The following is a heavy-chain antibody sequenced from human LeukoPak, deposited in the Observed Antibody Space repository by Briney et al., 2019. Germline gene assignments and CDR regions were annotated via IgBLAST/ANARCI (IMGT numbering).Heavy chain of an antibody. CDR2: ISGSGGST. CDR3: AKDQRPTSDYDFWSGYNFDY. CDR1: GFTFSSYA. V-gene: IGHV3-23*01. D-gene: IGHD3-3*01. J-gene: IGHJ4*02. Sequence: SGGSLRLSCAASGFTFSSYAMSWVRQAPGKGLEWVSAISGSGGSTYYADSVKGRFTISRDNSKNTLYLQMNSLRAEDTAVYYCAKDQRPTSDYDFWSGYNFDYWGQGTLVTVSS.